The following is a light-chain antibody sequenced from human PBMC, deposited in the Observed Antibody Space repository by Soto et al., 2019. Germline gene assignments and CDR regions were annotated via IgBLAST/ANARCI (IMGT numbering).Light chain of an antibody. V-gene: IGKV1-5*03. CDR2: GAS. J-gene: IGKJ2*01. CDR1: QSINNW. Sequence: DIQMTQSPSTLSASVGDRVTITCRAGQSINNWLAWYQLKPGKAPKLLLYGASSLESGVPSRFSGSGSGTDFTLTIISLQPDDFATYYCQHYNGYFGQGTKLELK. CDR3: QHYNGY.